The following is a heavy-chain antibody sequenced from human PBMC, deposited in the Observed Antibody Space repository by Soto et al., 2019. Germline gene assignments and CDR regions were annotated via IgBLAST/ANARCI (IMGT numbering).Heavy chain of an antibody. Sequence: QVQLVQSGGEVKEPGASVKVSCEASGYTFTNYGISWVRQAPGQGLEWMGWINTQNGNTNYAQRLQGRVTVTTDRSTSTAYMEMRSLRSDDTAVYYCARDVYYYGSGTYRSGYWGQGTLVTVSS. J-gene: IGHJ4*02. D-gene: IGHD3-10*01. CDR3: ARDVYYYGSGTYRSGY. CDR1: GYTFTNYG. CDR2: INTQNGNT. V-gene: IGHV1-18*01.